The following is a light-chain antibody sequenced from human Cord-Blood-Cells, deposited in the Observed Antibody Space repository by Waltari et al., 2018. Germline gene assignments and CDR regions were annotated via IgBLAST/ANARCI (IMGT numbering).Light chain of an antibody. Sequence: QAALTQPASVSGSPGTSITISCTGTSSDVGSYNIVSWYQQHPGKAPKLMIYEGSKRPSGVSNRFSGSKSGNTASLTISGLQAEDEADYYCCSYAGSSYVFGTGTKVTVL. J-gene: IGLJ1*01. CDR3: CSYAGSSYV. CDR1: SSDVGSYNI. CDR2: EGS. V-gene: IGLV2-23*01.